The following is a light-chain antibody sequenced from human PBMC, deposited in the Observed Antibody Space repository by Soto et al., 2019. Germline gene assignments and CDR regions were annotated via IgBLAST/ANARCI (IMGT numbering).Light chain of an antibody. CDR2: DVS. Sequence: QSALTQPASVSGSPGQSITISCTGTSSDVGGYNYVSWYQHHPGKAPKLLIYDVSNGPSGVSNRFFGSKSGNTASLTISGLQPEDEAYYYCSSYTSSSTRVFGTGTKLTVL. V-gene: IGLV2-14*03. J-gene: IGLJ1*01. CDR1: SSDVGGYNY. CDR3: SSYTSSSTRV.